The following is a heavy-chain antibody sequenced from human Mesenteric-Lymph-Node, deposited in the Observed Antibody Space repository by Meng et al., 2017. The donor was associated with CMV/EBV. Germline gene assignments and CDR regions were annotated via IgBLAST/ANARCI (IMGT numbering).Heavy chain of an antibody. J-gene: IGHJ4*02. CDR3: ARGGGISWENYFDY. D-gene: IGHD6-13*01. Sequence: GESLKISCAASGLTVSDNYMSWVRQAPGKGLEWVSVIYSSGSTYYSDSVKGRFTISRDSSKNTLYLQMNGLRAEDTAIYYCARGGGISWENYFDYWGQGTLVTDSS. CDR2: IYSSGST. CDR1: GLTVSDNY. V-gene: IGHV3-53*01.